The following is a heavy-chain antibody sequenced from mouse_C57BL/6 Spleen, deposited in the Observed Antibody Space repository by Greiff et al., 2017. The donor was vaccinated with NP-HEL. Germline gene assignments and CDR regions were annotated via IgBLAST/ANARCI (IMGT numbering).Heavy chain of an antibody. V-gene: IGHV1-76*01. CDR1: GYTFTDYY. CDR3: ARDYGSSSFDY. J-gene: IGHJ2*01. CDR2: IYPGSGNT. D-gene: IGHD1-1*01. Sequence: QVQLQQSGAELVRPGASVKLSCKASGYTFTDYYINWVKQRPGQGLEWIARIYPGSGNTYYNEKFKGKATLTAAKSSSTAYMQLSSLTSSVSSVSFCARDYGSSSFDYWGQGTTLTVSS.